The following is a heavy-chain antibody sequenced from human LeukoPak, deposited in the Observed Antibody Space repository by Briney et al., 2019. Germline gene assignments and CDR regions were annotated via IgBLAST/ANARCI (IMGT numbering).Heavy chain of an antibody. Sequence: ASVKVSCKASGYTFTGYYMHWVRQAPGQGLVWMGWINPNSGGTNYAQKFQGRVTMTRDTSISTAYMEMSRLRSDDTAVCYCERTLYGSGSYSPIDYWGQGTLVTVSS. D-gene: IGHD3-10*01. CDR1: GYTFTGYY. CDR3: ERTLYGSGSYSPIDY. V-gene: IGHV1-2*02. J-gene: IGHJ4*02. CDR2: INPNSGGT.